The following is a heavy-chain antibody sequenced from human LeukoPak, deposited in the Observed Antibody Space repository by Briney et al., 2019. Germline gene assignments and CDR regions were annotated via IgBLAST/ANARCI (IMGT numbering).Heavy chain of an antibody. J-gene: IGHJ4*02. CDR3: ARYCGGDCYSYYFDY. CDR2: IYTSGST. CDR1: GGSISSSSYY. Sequence: SETLSLTCTVSGGSISSSSYYWGWIRQPPGKGLEWIGRIYTSGSTNYNPSLKSRVTTSVDTSKNQFSLKLSSVTAADTAVYYCARYCGGDCYSYYFDYWGQGTLVTVSS. V-gene: IGHV4-39*07. D-gene: IGHD2-21*02.